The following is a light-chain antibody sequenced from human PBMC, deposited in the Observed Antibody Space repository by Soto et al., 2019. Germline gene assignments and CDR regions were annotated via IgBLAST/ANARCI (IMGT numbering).Light chain of an antibody. CDR1: QSISSY. CDR2: ATS. J-gene: IGKJ5*01. V-gene: IGKV1-39*01. Sequence: DIQLTQSPSSLSASVGDRVTITCRASQSISSYLNWYQQRPGKAPNLLLYATSSLRTGVPSRFRGSRSGADFTLTITNLQPEDFATYYCQQSYSTPPTTFGQGTRLEIK. CDR3: QQSYSTPPTT.